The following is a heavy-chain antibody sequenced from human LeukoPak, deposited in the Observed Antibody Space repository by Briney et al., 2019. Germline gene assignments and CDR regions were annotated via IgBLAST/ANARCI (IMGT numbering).Heavy chain of an antibody. CDR3: ARGVYIAAAQYGY. D-gene: IGHD6-13*01. J-gene: IGHJ4*02. CDR1: GGSISNY. CDR2: IYYSGTT. Sequence: SETLSLTCTVSGGSISNYWSWIRPPPGKGLEWIGYIYYSGTTNYNPSLKSRVTISVDTSKNQFSLKLSSVTAADTAVYYCARGVYIAAAQYGYWGQGTLVTVSS. V-gene: IGHV4-59*01.